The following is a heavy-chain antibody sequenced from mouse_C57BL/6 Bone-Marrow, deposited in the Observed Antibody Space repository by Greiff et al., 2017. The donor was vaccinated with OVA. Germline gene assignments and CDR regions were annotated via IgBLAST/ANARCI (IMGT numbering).Heavy chain of an antibody. CDR2: IYPRSGNT. J-gene: IGHJ2*01. D-gene: IGHD2-4*01. V-gene: IGHV1-81*01. Sequence: VQLQQSGAELARPEASVKLSCKASGYTFTSYGISWVKQRTGQGLEWIGEIYPRSGNTYYNEKFKGKATLTADKSSSTAYMELRSLTSEDSAVYFCARSKDYPFFDYWGQGTTLTVSS. CDR3: ARSKDYPFFDY. CDR1: GYTFTSYG.